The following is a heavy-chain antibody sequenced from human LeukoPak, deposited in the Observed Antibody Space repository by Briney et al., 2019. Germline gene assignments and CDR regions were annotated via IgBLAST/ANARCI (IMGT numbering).Heavy chain of an antibody. D-gene: IGHD4-17*01. CDR3: ARDRGAPDAFDI. J-gene: IGHJ3*02. Sequence: ASVKVSCKPSGYTFTAYYIYWVRQGPRQGLEWMGWLNPNSGVTRYAQKFQGRVTVTRDSSISTAYMELSSLTSDDTAVYYCARDRGAPDAFDIWGQGTLVTVSS. CDR1: GYTFTAYY. CDR2: LNPNSGVT. V-gene: IGHV1-2*02.